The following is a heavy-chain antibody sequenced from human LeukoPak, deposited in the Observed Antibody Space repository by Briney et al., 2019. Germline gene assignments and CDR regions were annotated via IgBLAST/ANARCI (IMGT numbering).Heavy chain of an antibody. J-gene: IGHJ6*04. CDR1: GFTFSSYE. V-gene: IGHV3-48*03. CDR3: AELGITMIGGV. CDR2: ISSSGSTI. Sequence: PGGSLRLSCAASGFTFSSYEMNWVRQAPGKGLEWVSYISSSGSTIFYADSVKGRFTISRDNAKNSLYLQMNSLRAEDTAVYYCAELGITMIGGVWGKGTTVTISS. D-gene: IGHD3-10*02.